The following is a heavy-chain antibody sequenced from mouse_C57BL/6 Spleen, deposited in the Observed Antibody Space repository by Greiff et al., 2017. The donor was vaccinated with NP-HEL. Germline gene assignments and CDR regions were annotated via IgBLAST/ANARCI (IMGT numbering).Heavy chain of an antibody. Sequence: EVMLVESGGGLVKPGGSLKLSCAASGFTFSSYAMSWVRQTPEKRLEWVATISDGGSYTYYPDNVKGRFTISRDNAKNNLYLQMSHLKSEDTAMYYCARDPYYSNSWFAYWGQGTLGTVAA. CDR3: ARDPYYSNSWFAY. V-gene: IGHV5-4*01. J-gene: IGHJ3*01. D-gene: IGHD2-5*01. CDR2: ISDGGSYT. CDR1: GFTFSSYA.